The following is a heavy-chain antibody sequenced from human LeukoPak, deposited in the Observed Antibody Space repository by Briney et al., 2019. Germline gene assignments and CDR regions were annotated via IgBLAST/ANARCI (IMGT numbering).Heavy chain of an antibody. V-gene: IGHV3-53*01. Sequence: GGSLRLSCAASGFTVSSNYMSWVRQAPGKGLEWVSVIYSGGSTYYADSVKGRFTIPRDNSKNTLYLQMNSLRAEDTAVYYCARSEDYGDAFDIWGQGTMVTVSS. CDR2: IYSGGST. CDR1: GFTVSSNY. D-gene: IGHD4-17*01. CDR3: ARSEDYGDAFDI. J-gene: IGHJ3*02.